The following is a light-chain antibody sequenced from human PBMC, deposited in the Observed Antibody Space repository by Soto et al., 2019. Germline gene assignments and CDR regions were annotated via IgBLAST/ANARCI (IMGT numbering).Light chain of an antibody. J-gene: IGLJ3*02. V-gene: IGLV4-69*01. CDR2: INYDGTH. CDR3: QSLGTGIQV. CDR1: SDYSTYA. Sequence: QLVLTQSPSASDSLGASVKLTCTLSSDYSTYAIAWHQQQSEKGPRFLMKINYDGTHSKGDGFFDRFSGSSSGAERHLTISSLQSEDEADYYCQSLGTGIQVFGGGTRLTVL.